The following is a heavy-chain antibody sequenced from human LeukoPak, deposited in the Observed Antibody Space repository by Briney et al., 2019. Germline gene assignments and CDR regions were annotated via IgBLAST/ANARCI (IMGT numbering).Heavy chain of an antibody. CDR3: ATDQPSSSWYYL. CDR1: GFTVSSNY. Sequence: GRSLRLSCAASGFTVSSNYMSWVRQAPGKGLEWVSVIYSGGSTYYADSVKGRFTISRDNSKNTLYLQMNSLRAEDTAVYYCATDQPSSSWYYLWGQGTLVTVSS. CDR2: IYSGGST. J-gene: IGHJ4*02. V-gene: IGHV3-66*01. D-gene: IGHD6-13*01.